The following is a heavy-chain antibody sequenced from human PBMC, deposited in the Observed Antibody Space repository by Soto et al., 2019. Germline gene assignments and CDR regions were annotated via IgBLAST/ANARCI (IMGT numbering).Heavy chain of an antibody. CDR1: GFTFSGFD. CDR2: IGTAGDT. J-gene: IGHJ4*02. D-gene: IGHD2-15*01. CDR3: ARGQEVGAHFFDS. Sequence: GGSLRLSCEASGFTFSGFDMHWVRQPTGKGLEWVSTIGTAGDTYYAVSVKGRFTISIDNAKNSLSLQMNSLRAGDTAVYFCARGQEVGAHFFDSWGQGTQVTVSS. V-gene: IGHV3-13*01.